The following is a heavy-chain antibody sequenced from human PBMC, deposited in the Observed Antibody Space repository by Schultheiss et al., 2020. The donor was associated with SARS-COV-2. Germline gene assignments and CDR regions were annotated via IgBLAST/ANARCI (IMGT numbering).Heavy chain of an antibody. V-gene: IGHV3-30*07. D-gene: IGHD5-18*01. CDR1: GFTFSSFV. CDR3: ARALHPTAMVMGG. CDR2: ISYDGSNK. Sequence: GGSLRLSCAASGFTFSSFVMHWVRQAPGKGLEWVAVISYDGSNKYYADSVKGRFTISRDNSKNTLYLQMNSLRAEDTAVYYCARALHPTAMVMGGWGQGTLVTVSS. J-gene: IGHJ4*02.